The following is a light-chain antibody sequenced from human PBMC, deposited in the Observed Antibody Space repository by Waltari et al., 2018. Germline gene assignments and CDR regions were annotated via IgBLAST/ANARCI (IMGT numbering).Light chain of an antibody. Sequence: QSALTQPRSVSGSPGQSVTISCTGTSSDVGAYTFVSWYQQHPGKAPKLVISDVAKRPSGVPVRCSGSKSVNTASLTIAGLQVEDEADYYCCSYAGTYRPFIFGTGTSVTVL. CDR2: DVA. CDR1: SSDVGAYTF. V-gene: IGLV2-11*01. J-gene: IGLJ1*01. CDR3: CSYAGTYRPFI.